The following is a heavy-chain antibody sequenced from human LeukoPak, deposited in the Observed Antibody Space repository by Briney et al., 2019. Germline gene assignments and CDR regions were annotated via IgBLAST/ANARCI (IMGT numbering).Heavy chain of an antibody. CDR3: ARGRDIVATSSFDY. J-gene: IGHJ4*02. V-gene: IGHV1-2*02. D-gene: IGHD5-12*01. CDR1: GYTFTGYY. Sequence: ASVKVSCKASGYTFTGYYMHWVRQAPGHGLEWMGWINPNSGGTNYAQKFQGRVTMTRDTSISTAYMELSRLRSDDTAVYYCARGRDIVATSSFDYWGQGTLVTVSS. CDR2: INPNSGGT.